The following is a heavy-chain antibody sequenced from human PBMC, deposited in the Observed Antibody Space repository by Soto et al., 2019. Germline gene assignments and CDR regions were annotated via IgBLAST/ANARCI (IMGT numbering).Heavy chain of an antibody. CDR1: GDSMNNGDYF. V-gene: IGHV4-30-4*01. J-gene: IGHJ4*02. Sequence: SETLSLTCSVSGDSMNNGDYFWTWIRQTPGKGLQWIGYISYSGSTFYNPSLQTRLAMSVDTSKNQFSVRLRSVTAADTAVYYCARDRAHFYESSGRLDLWGQGMLVTVSS. CDR3: ARDRAHFYESSGRLDL. CDR2: ISYSGST. D-gene: IGHD3-22*01.